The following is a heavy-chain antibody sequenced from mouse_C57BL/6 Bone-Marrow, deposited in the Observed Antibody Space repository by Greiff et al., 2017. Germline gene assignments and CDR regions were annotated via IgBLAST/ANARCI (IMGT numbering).Heavy chain of an antibody. CDR3: ATFYYGSSYWYFDV. D-gene: IGHD1-1*01. CDR2: IHPSDSDT. J-gene: IGHJ1*03. Sequence: QVQLQQPGAELVKPGASVKVSCKASGYTFTSYWMHWVKQRPGQGLEWIGRIHPSDSDTNYNQKFKGKATLTVDKSSSTAYMQLSSLTSEDSAVYYCATFYYGSSYWYFDVWGTGTTVTVSS. V-gene: IGHV1-74*01. CDR1: GYTFTSYW.